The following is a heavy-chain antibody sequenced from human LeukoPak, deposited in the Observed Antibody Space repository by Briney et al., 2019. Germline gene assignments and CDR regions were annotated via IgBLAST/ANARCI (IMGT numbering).Heavy chain of an antibody. Sequence: PSETLSLTCTVSGGSISSYYWSWIRQPPGKGLEWIGYIYYSGSSNYNPSLKSRVTISVDTSKNQFSLKLSSVTAADTAVYYCARNRGYSYGYGDYWGQGTLVTVPS. V-gene: IGHV4-59*01. CDR3: ARNRGYSYGYGDY. CDR1: GGSISSYY. J-gene: IGHJ4*02. D-gene: IGHD5-18*01. CDR2: IYYSGSS.